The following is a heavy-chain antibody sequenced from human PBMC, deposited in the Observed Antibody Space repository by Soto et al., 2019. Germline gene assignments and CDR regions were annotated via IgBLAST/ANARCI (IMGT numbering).Heavy chain of an antibody. V-gene: IGHV1-18*01. D-gene: IGHD1-26*01. J-gene: IGHJ4*02. CDR1: GYTFINYG. Sequence: QDHLVQSGAEVKKPGASVKVSCKASGYTFINYGISWLRQAPGQGLEWMGWISANSGNTNYAENFQDRVTMTTDTSTSTAYMELRSLRADDTAIYFCARVGGVGAPPGADYWGQGTLVTVSS. CDR2: ISANSGNT. CDR3: ARVGGVGAPPGADY.